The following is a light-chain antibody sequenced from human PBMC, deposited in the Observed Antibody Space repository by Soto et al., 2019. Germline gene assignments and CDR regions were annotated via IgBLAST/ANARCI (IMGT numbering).Light chain of an antibody. V-gene: IGKV3-15*01. CDR2: GAS. J-gene: IGKJ4*01. Sequence: EVVMTQSPATLSVSPGEGAALSCRASQSVSSNLAWYQQKPGQPPRLLISGASTRATGIPATFSDSGSGTNFPLTIISLQSEDFAVYYCQQYNNWPLTFGGGTKVEIK. CDR1: QSVSSN. CDR3: QQYNNWPLT.